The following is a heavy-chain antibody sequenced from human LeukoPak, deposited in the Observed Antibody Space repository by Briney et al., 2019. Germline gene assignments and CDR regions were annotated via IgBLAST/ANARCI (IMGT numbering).Heavy chain of an antibody. J-gene: IGHJ6*03. D-gene: IGHD2-2*01. V-gene: IGHV1-69*13. CDR2: ISAYNGNT. Sequence: SVKVSCKASGGTFSSYAISWVRQAPGQGLEWMGWISAYNGNTNYAQKFQGRVTITADESTSTAYMELSRLRSDDTAVYYCARGRVPAAYYYYYSYMDVWGKGTTVTVSS. CDR1: GGTFSSYA. CDR3: ARGRVPAAYYYYYSYMDV.